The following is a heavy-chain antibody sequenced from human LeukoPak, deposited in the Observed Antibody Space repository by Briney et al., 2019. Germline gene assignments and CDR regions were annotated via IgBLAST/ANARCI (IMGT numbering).Heavy chain of an antibody. CDR2: IYNGGDTI. CDR1: GFTFSDHY. V-gene: IGHV3-11*01. CDR3: ARDGPAMSCFDY. J-gene: IGHJ4*02. Sequence: GGSLRLSCATSGFTFSDHYMTWIRQAPGKGLETVSYIYNGGDTIYYADSVKGRFTISRDNAKNSLYLQMNSLRAEDTAVYYCARDGPAMSCFDYWGQGTLVTVSS. D-gene: IGHD2-2*01.